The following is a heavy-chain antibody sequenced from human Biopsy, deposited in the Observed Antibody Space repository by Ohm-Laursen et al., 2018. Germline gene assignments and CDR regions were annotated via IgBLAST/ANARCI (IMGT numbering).Heavy chain of an antibody. Sequence: SLRLSCAASGFTFSGFSMNWVRQAPGKGLEWVSSISASGNHIYYTDSVKGRFTVSRDNGKNSVYLQMNSLRVEATAVYYCARDGEAKYCKHGVCPSDFWGQGTLVTVSS. CDR3: ARDGEAKYCKHGVCPSDF. CDR2: ISASGNHI. J-gene: IGHJ4*02. V-gene: IGHV3-21*01. D-gene: IGHD2-8*01. CDR1: GFTFSGFS.